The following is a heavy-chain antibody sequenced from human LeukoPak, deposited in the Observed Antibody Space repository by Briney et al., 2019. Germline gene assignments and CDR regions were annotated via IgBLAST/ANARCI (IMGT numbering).Heavy chain of an antibody. Sequence: GGSLRLSCAASGFTFSSYAMSWVRQAPGKGLEWVSAISGSGGSTYHADSVKGRFTISRDNSKNTLYLQMNSLRAEDTAVYYCAKIPRYYYGSGTGGGYFDYWGQGTLVTVSS. CDR1: GFTFSSYA. CDR2: ISGSGGST. V-gene: IGHV3-23*01. D-gene: IGHD3-10*01. CDR3: AKIPRYYYGSGTGGGYFDY. J-gene: IGHJ4*02.